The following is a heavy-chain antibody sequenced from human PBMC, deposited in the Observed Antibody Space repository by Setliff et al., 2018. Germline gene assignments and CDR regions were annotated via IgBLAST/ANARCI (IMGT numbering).Heavy chain of an antibody. V-gene: IGHV4-34*12. Sequence: SLTCAVYGGSFSGYYWGWIRQPPGKRLEWIGEIIHSGSTNYNPSLKSRVTISMDTSKNQFSLKVSSVTAADTAVYYCARSFSRSEKFLLDYWGQGALVTVSS. CDR2: IIHSGST. CDR3: ARSFSRSEKFLLDY. D-gene: IGHD2-15*01. J-gene: IGHJ4*02. CDR1: GGSFSGYY.